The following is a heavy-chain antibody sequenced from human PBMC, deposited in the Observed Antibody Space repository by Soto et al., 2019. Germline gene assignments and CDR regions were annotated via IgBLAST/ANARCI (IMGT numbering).Heavy chain of an antibody. CDR2: ISHDGTTK. D-gene: IGHD1-1*01. CDR1: GFTLSDYG. CDR3: AKDRRDGEYNSVYYF. J-gene: IGHJ4*02. Sequence: QVQLVESGGGVVQPGRSLRLSCAASGFTLSDYGMHWVRQAPGKGLEWVAMISHDGTTKYWADSEKGRFTISRDNSKNALYLQMNSLRAEDTAVYYCAKDRRDGEYNSVYYFRGQGALVTVSS. V-gene: IGHV3-30*18.